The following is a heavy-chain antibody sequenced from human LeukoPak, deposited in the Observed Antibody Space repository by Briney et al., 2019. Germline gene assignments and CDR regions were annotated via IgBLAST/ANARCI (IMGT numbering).Heavy chain of an antibody. Sequence: PSETLSLTCTVSGGSISSGSYYWSWIRQPAGKGLEWIGRIYTSGSTNYNPSLKSRVTISVDTSKNQFSLKLSSVTAADTAVYYCAAKNWGWFGPWGQGTLVTVSS. J-gene: IGHJ5*02. CDR1: GGSISSGSYY. V-gene: IGHV4-61*02. CDR2: IYTSGST. D-gene: IGHD7-27*01. CDR3: AAKNWGWFGP.